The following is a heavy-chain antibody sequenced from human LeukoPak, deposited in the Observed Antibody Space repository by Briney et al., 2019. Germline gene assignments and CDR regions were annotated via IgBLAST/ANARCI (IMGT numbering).Heavy chain of an antibody. V-gene: IGHV1-46*01. J-gene: IGHJ6*03. D-gene: IGHD3-10*01. CDR1: GYTFTDYY. CDR3: ARGPSITMVRGGQWYYYMDV. CDR2: MDPSGGST. Sequence: GASVKVSCKASGYTFTDYYMHWVRQAPGQGLEWMGLMDPSGGSTNYAQRFQGRVTMTRDTSTSTVYMELSSLRSEDTAVYYCARGPSITMVRGGQWYYYMDVWGKGTTVTISS.